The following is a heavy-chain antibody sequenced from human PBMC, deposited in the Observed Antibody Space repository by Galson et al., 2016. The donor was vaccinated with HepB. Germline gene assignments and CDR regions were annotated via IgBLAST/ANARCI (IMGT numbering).Heavy chain of an antibody. V-gene: IGHV4-31*03. J-gene: IGHJ4*02. Sequence: TLSLTCSVSGHSISSGGHYWNWIRQHPGKGLEWIGHIYYSGSTHYNPSLKSRLTISVDTSQNQFSLKLRSVTAADTAIYYCVRALYYYNAGNYQDFWGQGTQVTVSS. CDR1: GHSISSGGHY. D-gene: IGHD3-10*01. CDR2: IYYSGST. CDR3: VRALYYYNAGNYQDF.